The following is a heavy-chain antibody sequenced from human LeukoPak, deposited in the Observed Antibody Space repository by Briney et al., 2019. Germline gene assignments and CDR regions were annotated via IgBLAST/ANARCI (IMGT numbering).Heavy chain of an antibody. CDR3: AELGITMIGGV. J-gene: IGHJ6*04. CDR1: GFTFSSYP. V-gene: IGHV3-21*01. D-gene: IGHD3-10*02. Sequence: GGSLRLSCAASGFTFSSYPLNWVRQAPGKGLEWVSSISTTNSYIYYADSVKGRFAISRGNAKNSLYLQMNSLRAEDTAVYYCAELGITMIGGVWGKGTTVTISS. CDR2: ISTTNSYI.